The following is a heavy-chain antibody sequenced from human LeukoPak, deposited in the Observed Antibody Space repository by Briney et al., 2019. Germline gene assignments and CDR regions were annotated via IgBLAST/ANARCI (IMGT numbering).Heavy chain of an antibody. D-gene: IGHD1-7*01. CDR3: ARLVEYNWNFAGFDC. CDR1: GGSISSGGYY. J-gene: IGHJ4*02. CDR2: IYHSGNT. Sequence: LSQTLSLTCTVSGGSISSGGYYWSWIRQPPGKGLEWIGYIYHSGNTYYNPSLKSRVTISVDRSKNQFSLKLSSVTAADTAVYYCARLVEYNWNFAGFDCWGQGTLVTVSS. V-gene: IGHV4-30-2*01.